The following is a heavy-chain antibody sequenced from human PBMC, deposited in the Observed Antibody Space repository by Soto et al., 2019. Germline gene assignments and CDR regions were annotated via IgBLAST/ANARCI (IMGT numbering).Heavy chain of an antibody. V-gene: IGHV3-23*01. J-gene: IGHJ6*02. CDR2: ISGSGGST. CDR3: AKGPYSYGVYYYYGMDV. CDR1: GFTFSSYA. Sequence: GGSLRLSCAASGFTFSSYAMSWVRQAPGKGLEWVSAISGSGGSTYYADSVKGRFTISRDNSKNTPYLQMNSLRAEDTAVYYCAKGPYSYGVYYYYGMDVWGQGTTVTVSS. D-gene: IGHD5-18*01.